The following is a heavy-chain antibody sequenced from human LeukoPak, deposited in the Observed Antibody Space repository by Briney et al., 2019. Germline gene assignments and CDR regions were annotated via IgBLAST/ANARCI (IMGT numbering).Heavy chain of an antibody. J-gene: IGHJ6*03. CDR1: GFTFSDYY. V-gene: IGHV3-11*01. Sequence: GGSLRLSCAASGFTFSDYYMGWIRQAPGKGLEWVSYISSSGSTIYYADSVKGRFTISRDNAKNSLHLQMNSLRAEDTAVYYCARAGPYYYYMDVWGKGTTVTVSS. CDR2: ISSSGSTI. CDR3: ARAGPYYYYMDV.